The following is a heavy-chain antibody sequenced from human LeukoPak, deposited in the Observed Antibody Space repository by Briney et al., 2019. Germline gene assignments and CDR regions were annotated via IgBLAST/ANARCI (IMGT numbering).Heavy chain of an antibody. V-gene: IGHV4-39*01. CDR3: ARRREGSGFYGQFDY. CDR1: GGSISSSNYY. CDR2: FYYSRST. J-gene: IGHJ4*02. Sequence: SETLSLSRTFSGGSISSSNYYWGWIRQPPGKGLEWIGRFYYSRSTYYKPSLKSRVTISVDTSKNQLSLKLRFVTAADTAVYSWARRREGSGFYGQFDYWGQGTLVTVSS. D-gene: IGHD5-12*01.